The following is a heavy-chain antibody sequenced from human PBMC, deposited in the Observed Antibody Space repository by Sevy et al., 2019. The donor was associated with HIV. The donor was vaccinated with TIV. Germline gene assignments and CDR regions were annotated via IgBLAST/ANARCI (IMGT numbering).Heavy chain of an antibody. D-gene: IGHD3-3*01. CDR1: GGSISSSNW. V-gene: IGHV4-4*02. J-gene: IGHJ5*02. Sequence: SETLSLTCAVSGGSISSSNWWSWVRQPPGKGLEWIGEIYHSGSTNYNPSLKSRVTISVDKSKNQFSLKLSSVTAADTAVYYCARDLRFLEWLPTGPSPTLHNWFDPWGQGTLVTVSS. CDR2: IYHSGST. CDR3: ARDLRFLEWLPTGPSPTLHNWFDP.